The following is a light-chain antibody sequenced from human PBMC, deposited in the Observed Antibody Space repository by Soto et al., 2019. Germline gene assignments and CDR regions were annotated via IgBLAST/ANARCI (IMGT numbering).Light chain of an antibody. V-gene: IGLV2-11*01. CDR1: SRDVGGYNY. J-gene: IGLJ3*02. CDR3: CSYAGSYTWV. CDR2: DVS. Sequence: QSALTQPRSVSGAPGQSVTISCTGTSRDVGGYNYVSWYQQHPGKAPKLMIYDVSKRPSGVPDRVSGSKSGNTASLTISGLQAEDEADYYCCSYAGSYTWVFGGGTKVTVL.